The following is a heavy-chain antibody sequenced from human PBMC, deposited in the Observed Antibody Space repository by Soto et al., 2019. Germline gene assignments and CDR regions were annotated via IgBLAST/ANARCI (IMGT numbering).Heavy chain of an antibody. CDR3: SRGGGGGLFDL. CDR1: GFTFSDYY. Sequence: QVQLVESGGGLVKPGGSLRLSCATSGFTFSDYYMSWIRQAPGKGLEFVSYISPKGTYRTYADSVKGRFTISRDNDKNSLYLQVNSLRAADTAVYYCSRGGGGGLFDLWGQGTFVTVSS. CDR2: ISPKGTYR. J-gene: IGHJ5*02. V-gene: IGHV3-11*06. D-gene: IGHD2-21*01.